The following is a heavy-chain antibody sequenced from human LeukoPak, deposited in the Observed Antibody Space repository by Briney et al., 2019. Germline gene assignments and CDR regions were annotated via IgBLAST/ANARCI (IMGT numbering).Heavy chain of an antibody. CDR2: INHSGST. Sequence: SETLSLTCAVYGGSFSGYYWSWIRQPPGKGLEWIGEINHSGSTNYNPSLKSRVTISVDTSKNQFSLKLSSVTAADMAVYYCARGTMVRGDWYFDLWGRGTLVTASS. CDR1: GGSFSGYY. D-gene: IGHD3-10*01. V-gene: IGHV4-34*01. CDR3: ARGTMVRGDWYFDL. J-gene: IGHJ2*01.